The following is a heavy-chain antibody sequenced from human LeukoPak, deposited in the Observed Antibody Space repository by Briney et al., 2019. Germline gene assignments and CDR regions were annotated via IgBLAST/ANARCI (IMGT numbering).Heavy chain of an antibody. Sequence: GGSLRNSCSASGYPFSSYAMHWVRQAPRKGLEYVSAISDSGGSTYYADSVKGRFTISRDNSKNTLYLQMSSLRAEDTAVYFCVRGYSFGPYGVDVWGQGTTVTVSS. CDR2: ISDSGGST. V-gene: IGHV3-64D*09. D-gene: IGHD2-15*01. CDR1: GYPFSSYA. J-gene: IGHJ6*02. CDR3: VRGYSFGPYGVDV.